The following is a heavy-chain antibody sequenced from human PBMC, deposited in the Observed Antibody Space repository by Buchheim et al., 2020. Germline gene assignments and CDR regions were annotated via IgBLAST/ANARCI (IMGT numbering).Heavy chain of an antibody. D-gene: IGHD6-13*01. Sequence: EVQVLESGGGLVQPGESLRLSCAASEFTFGSYAMSWVRQAPGKGLEWVSTITDGGGSTCYADSVKGRFTISRDNSKNPLYLQMNSLRAEDTAVYYCAKCGSSWYSPVDYWGQGTL. CDR3: AKCGSSWYSPVDY. J-gene: IGHJ4*02. CDR1: EFTFGSYA. CDR2: ITDGGGST. V-gene: IGHV3-23*01.